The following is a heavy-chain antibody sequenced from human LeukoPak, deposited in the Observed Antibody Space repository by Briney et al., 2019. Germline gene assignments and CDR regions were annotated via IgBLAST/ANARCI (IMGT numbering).Heavy chain of an antibody. V-gene: IGHV4-31*03. D-gene: IGHD5-24*01. CDR2: IYYSGIN. CDR1: GVSISNDDCY. Sequence: PSETLFLTCTVSGVSISNDDCYWSWIRQHPGKDLDWIGYIYYSGINDYNPSLKSRATISINTSNHHFSLKLRSVTAADTAVYYCARGEHYRDGYIFDYWGQGTLVTVSS. J-gene: IGHJ4*02. CDR3: ARGEHYRDGYIFDY.